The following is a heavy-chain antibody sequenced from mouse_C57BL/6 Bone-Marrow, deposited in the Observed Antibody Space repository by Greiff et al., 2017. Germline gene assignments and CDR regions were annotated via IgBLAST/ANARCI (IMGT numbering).Heavy chain of an antibody. CDR2: ISYSGST. V-gene: IGHV3-8*01. CDR1: GYSITSDY. J-gene: IGHJ1*03. Sequence: EVKVVESGPGLAKPSQTLSLTCSVTGYSITSDYWNWIRKFPGNKLEYMGYISYSGSTYYNPSLKSRISITRDTSKNQYYLQLNSVTTEDTATYYCARSRDYGYWYFDVWGTGTTVTVSS. D-gene: IGHD2-4*01. CDR3: ARSRDYGYWYFDV.